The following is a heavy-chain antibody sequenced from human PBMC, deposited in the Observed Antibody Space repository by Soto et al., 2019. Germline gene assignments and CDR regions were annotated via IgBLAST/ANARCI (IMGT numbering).Heavy chain of an antibody. D-gene: IGHD3-10*01. CDR2: IYYSGST. Sequence: SETLSLTCTVSGGSISSYYWNWIRQPPGKGLEWIGYIYYSGSTNYNPSLKSRVTISVDTSQNQFSLKLSSVTTADTAVYYCARSPVQHSYGSGSYYPGYYYSGMDVWGQGTTVTVSS. V-gene: IGHV4-59*01. CDR1: GGSISSYY. CDR3: ARSPVQHSYGSGSYYPGYYYSGMDV. J-gene: IGHJ6*02.